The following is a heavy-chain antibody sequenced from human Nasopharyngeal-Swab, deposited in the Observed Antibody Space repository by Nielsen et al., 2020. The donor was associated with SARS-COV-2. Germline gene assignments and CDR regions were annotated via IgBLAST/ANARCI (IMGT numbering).Heavy chain of an antibody. CDR2: INSDGSII. CDR3: VCGETTPSDY. Sequence: WIRQPPGKGLVWVSRINSDGSIIDYADSVKGRFTISRDNARNTLNLQMNSLRAEDTALYYCVCGETTPSDYWGQGALVT. V-gene: IGHV3-74*01. J-gene: IGHJ4*02. D-gene: IGHD2-15*01.